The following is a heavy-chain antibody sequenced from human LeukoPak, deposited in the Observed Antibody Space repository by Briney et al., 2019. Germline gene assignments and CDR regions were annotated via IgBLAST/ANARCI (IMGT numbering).Heavy chain of an antibody. J-gene: IGHJ4*02. CDR1: GGAFSSYA. CDR2: IIPIFGTA. V-gene: IGHV1-69*05. Sequence: GASVKVSCKASGGAFSSYAISWVRQAPGQGLEWMGGIIPIFGTANYAQKFQGRVTITTDESTSTAYMELSSLRSEDTAVYYCARGSTPSRGLDYWGQGTLVTVSS. D-gene: IGHD2-2*01. CDR3: ARGSTPSRGLDY.